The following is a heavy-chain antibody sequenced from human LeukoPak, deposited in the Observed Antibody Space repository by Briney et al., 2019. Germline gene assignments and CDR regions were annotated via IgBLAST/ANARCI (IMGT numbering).Heavy chain of an antibody. CDR3: ARRKVPAANDY. CDR1: GFTFSSYS. J-gene: IGHJ4*02. CDR2: ISSSSSYI. Sequence: GGSLRLSCAASGFTFSSYSMNWVRQAPGKGLEWVSSISSSSSYIYYADSVKGRFTISRDNANSSLFLQMNSLTADDTAVYYCARRKVPAANDYWGQGTLVTVSS. D-gene: IGHD2-2*01. V-gene: IGHV3-21*04.